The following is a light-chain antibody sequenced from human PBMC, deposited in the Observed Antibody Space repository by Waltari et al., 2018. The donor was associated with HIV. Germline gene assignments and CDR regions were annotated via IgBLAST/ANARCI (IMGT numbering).Light chain of an antibody. CDR3: SSYAVSSTLWV. CDR1: GSDIGNYNL. J-gene: IGLJ3*02. CDR2: EVN. Sequence: QSALTQPASVSESPGQSITISCTGTGSDIGNYNLVSWYQQYPGNAPKTIIYEVNTRPLVVSRLFSVSKSGNTASLTVSGLQAEDEADYYCSSYAVSSTLWVFCGGTQLTVL. V-gene: IGLV2-23*02.